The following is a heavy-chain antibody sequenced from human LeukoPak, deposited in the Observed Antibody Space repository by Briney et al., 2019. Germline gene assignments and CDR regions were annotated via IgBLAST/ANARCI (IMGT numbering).Heavy chain of an antibody. CDR2: ISGSGGST. CDR3: AKVGYCSSTSCPPDY. D-gene: IGHD2-2*01. CDR1: GFTFSSYA. J-gene: IGHJ4*02. V-gene: IGHV3-23*01. Sequence: PGGSLRLSCAASGFTFSSYAMSWVRQAPGKGLEWVSAISGSGGSTYYADSVKARFTISRDNSKNTLYLQMNSLRAEDTAVYYCAKVGYCSSTSCPPDYWGQGTLVTVSS.